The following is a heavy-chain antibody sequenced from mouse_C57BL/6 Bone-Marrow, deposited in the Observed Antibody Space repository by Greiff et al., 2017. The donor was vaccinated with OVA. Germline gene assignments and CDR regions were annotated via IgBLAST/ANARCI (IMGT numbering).Heavy chain of an antibody. CDR1: GFNITDDY. V-gene: IGHV14-4*01. D-gene: IGHD1-1*02. CDR3: TSYGDFDY. J-gene: IGHJ2*01. Sequence: VQLQQSGAELVRPGASVKLSCTASGFNITDDYMHWVKQRPEQGLEWIGWIDPENGDTEYASKFQGKATITAETSSNPAYRQLSSLTSEDTAVYYCTSYGDFDYWGQGTTLTVSS. CDR2: IDPENGDT.